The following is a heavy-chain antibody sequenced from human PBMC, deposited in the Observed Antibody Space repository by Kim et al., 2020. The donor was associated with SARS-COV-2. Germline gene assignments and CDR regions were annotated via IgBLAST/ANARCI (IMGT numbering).Heavy chain of an antibody. J-gene: IGHJ4*02. D-gene: IGHD3-10*01. V-gene: IGHV1-2*06. Sequence: ASVKVSCKASGYTFTGYYMHWVRQAPGQGLEWMGRINPNSGGTNYAQKFQGRVTMTRDTSISTAYMELSRLRSDDTAVYYCARDLEYYYGSGSYPDFDYWGQGTLVTVSS. CDR1: GYTFTGYY. CDR2: INPNSGGT. CDR3: ARDLEYYYGSGSYPDFDY.